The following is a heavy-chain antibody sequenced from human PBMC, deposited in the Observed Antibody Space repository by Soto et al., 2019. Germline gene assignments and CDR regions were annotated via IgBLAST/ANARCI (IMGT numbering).Heavy chain of an antibody. Sequence: GGSLRLSCAASGFTFSSYAMSWVCQAPGKGLEWVSAISGSGGSTYYADSVKGRFTISRDNSKNTLYLQMNSLRAEDTAVYYCAKGKPHCSGGSCYSASEPYYYYMDVWGKGTTVTVSS. V-gene: IGHV3-23*01. CDR3: AKGKPHCSGGSCYSASEPYYYYMDV. CDR2: ISGSGGST. CDR1: GFTFSSYA. D-gene: IGHD2-15*01. J-gene: IGHJ6*03.